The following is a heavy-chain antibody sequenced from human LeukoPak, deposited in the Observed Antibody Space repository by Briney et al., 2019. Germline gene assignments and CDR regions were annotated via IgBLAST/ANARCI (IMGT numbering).Heavy chain of an antibody. CDR2: INHSGST. V-gene: IGHV4-34*01. J-gene: IGHJ3*02. CDR1: GGSFSGYY. CDR3: ASGPMVIKAIDI. D-gene: IGHD3-22*01. Sequence: KPSETLSLTCAVYGGSFSGYYWSWIRQPPGKGLEWIGEINHSGSTNYNPSLKSRVTISVDTSKNQFSLKLSSVTAADTAVYYCASGPMVIKAIDIWGQGTMVTVPS.